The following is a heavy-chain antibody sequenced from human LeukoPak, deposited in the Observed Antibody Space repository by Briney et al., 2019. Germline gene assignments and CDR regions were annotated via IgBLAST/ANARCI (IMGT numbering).Heavy chain of an antibody. V-gene: IGHV4-38-2*01. CDR1: GFSISSGFF. CDR2: IFHTGST. CDR3: ARGPDYYGSGRALYFDY. J-gene: IGHJ4*02. D-gene: IGHD3-10*01. Sequence: PSETLSLTCAVSGFSISSGFFWGWIRQPPGKGLEWIGSIFHTGSTYYNPSLNSGVTISEDTSKNQLSLKLRSVTAADTAVYYCARGPDYYGSGRALYFDYWGQGILVTVSS.